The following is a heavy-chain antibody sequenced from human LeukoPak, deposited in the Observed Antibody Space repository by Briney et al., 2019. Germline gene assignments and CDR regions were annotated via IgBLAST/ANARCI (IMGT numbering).Heavy chain of an antibody. Sequence: PGESLRLSCTTSGITFINAWMTWVRQAPGKGLVWVSTVSSSGSSTYYADSVKGRFTVSRDNSKNTLYLQMNSLGVEDTAVYYCATQLLWFGESVEEGYWGQGTLVTVSS. CDR3: ATQLLWFGESVEEGY. CDR2: VSSSGSST. J-gene: IGHJ4*02. V-gene: IGHV3-23*01. CDR1: GITFINAW. D-gene: IGHD3-10*01.